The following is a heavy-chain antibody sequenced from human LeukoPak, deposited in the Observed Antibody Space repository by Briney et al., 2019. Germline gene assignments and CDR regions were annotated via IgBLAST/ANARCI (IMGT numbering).Heavy chain of an antibody. Sequence: GGSLRLSCAASGFTLSTYGMHWVRQAPGKGLEWVAFIRYDGSNKDFSDSVKGRFTISRDNSKSTLYLQTNSLRAEDTAVYYCAKADTSGWYEVDYFDYWGQGTLVTVSS. D-gene: IGHD6-19*01. CDR2: IRYDGSNK. J-gene: IGHJ4*02. CDR3: AKADTSGWYEVDYFDY. CDR1: GFTLSTYG. V-gene: IGHV3-30*02.